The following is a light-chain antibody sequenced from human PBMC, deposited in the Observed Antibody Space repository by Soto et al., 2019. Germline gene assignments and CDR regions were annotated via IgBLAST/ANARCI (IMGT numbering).Light chain of an antibody. J-gene: IGKJ5*01. CDR3: EQYSNWPPIT. Sequence: EIVMTQSPATLSVSPGERATLSCRASQSVSSNLAWYQQKPGQAPRLLMYGASTRATGIPARFSGSVSGPEFTLIITSLQCEDFAFYYCEQYSNWPPITFGQGTRLQIK. V-gene: IGKV3-15*01. CDR2: GAS. CDR1: QSVSSN.